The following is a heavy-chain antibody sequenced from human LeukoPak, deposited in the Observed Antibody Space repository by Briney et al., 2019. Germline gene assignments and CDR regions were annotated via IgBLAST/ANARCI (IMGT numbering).Heavy chain of an antibody. Sequence: GGSLRLSCAASGFTFHNYAMHWVRQAPGKGLEWVSLIKGNGDTTYNADSVKGRFTISRDNSKNSLYLQINSLRTEDTALYYCAKDIGSGWSFDYWGQGTLSPSPQ. J-gene: IGHJ4*02. D-gene: IGHD6-19*01. V-gene: IGHV3-43*02. CDR2: IKGNGDTT. CDR1: GFTFHNYA. CDR3: AKDIGSGWSFDY.